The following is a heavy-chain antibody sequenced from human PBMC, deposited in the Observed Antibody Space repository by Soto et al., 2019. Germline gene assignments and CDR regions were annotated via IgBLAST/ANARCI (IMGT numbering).Heavy chain of an antibody. D-gene: IGHD5-12*01. CDR1: GYTFTSYG. J-gene: IGHJ4*02. CDR2: ISAHNGNT. Sequence: QVHLVQSGADVKKPGAAVKVSFKGAGYTFTSYGITWVRHAPGQGLEWMGWISAHNGNTDYAQKLQGRVTVTRDTSTSTSYIELRRLRSDETAVDSCAKGGYADYSGPGAL. CDR3: AKGGYADY. V-gene: IGHV1-18*01.